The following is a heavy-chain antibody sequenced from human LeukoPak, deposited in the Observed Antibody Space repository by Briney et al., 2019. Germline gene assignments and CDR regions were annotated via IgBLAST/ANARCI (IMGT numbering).Heavy chain of an antibody. CDR2: IYHSGST. Sequence: PSETLSLTCTVSGYSISSGYYWGWIRQPPGKGLEWIGSIYHSGSTYYNPSLKSRVTISVDTSKNQFSLKLSSVTAADTAVYYCVGVAGPLDYWGQGTLVTVSS. CDR3: VGVAGPLDY. D-gene: IGHD6-19*01. V-gene: IGHV4-38-2*02. CDR1: GYSISSGYY. J-gene: IGHJ4*02.